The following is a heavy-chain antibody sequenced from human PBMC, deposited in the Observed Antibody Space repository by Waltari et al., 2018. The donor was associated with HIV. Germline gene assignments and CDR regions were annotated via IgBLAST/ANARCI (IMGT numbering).Heavy chain of an antibody. CDR1: GFTFRNAW. CDR2: IKTTADGATA. CDR3: SGGFGQLWASSFDY. Sequence: EVQLVESGGGLVKPGGSLRLSCVASGFTFRNAWMTWVRQAPGKGLECVGRIKTTADGATADYAAPVKGRFTISRDDSKNTLYLQLNSRKTEDTAMYYCSGGFGQLWASSFDYWGQGTLVTVSS. V-gene: IGHV3-15*01. D-gene: IGHD3-10*01. J-gene: IGHJ4*02.